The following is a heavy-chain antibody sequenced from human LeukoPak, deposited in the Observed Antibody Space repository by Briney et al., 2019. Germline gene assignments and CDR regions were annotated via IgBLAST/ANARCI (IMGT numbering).Heavy chain of an antibody. V-gene: IGHV3-30*04. Sequence: GGALRLSCAASGFPFSSYAMHRGRQAPGKGLEWGAVISFDGSNKYYADSVKGRFTISRDHSKHPLYLQMNSVGAEDTAVYYCERTAMVLHHFDYWGQGTLVTVSS. J-gene: IGHJ4*02. CDR1: GFPFSSYA. CDR3: ERTAMVLHHFDY. CDR2: ISFDGSNK. D-gene: IGHD5-18*01.